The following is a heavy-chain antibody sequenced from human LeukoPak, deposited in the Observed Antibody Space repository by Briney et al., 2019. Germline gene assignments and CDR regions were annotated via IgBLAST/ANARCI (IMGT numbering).Heavy chain of an antibody. D-gene: IGHD3-22*01. Sequence: ASVKVSCKAFGYTFTDYYMHWVRQAPGQGLEWKGRINPSTGGTNYAQKFQGRVTMTRDTPISTAYMELNRLRSDDTAVYYCASLGPDSSGYFMVDYWGQGTLVTVSS. CDR2: INPSTGGT. V-gene: IGHV1-2*06. J-gene: IGHJ4*02. CDR1: GYTFTDYY. CDR3: ASLGPDSSGYFMVDY.